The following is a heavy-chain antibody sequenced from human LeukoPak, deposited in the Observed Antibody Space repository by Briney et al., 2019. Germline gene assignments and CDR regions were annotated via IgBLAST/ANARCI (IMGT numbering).Heavy chain of an antibody. V-gene: IGHV3-30*04. J-gene: IGHJ4*02. CDR3: ARESYGDLK. Sequence: PGGSLRLSCAASGFTFSSYAMHWVRQAPGKGLEWVAVISSDGSQKYHADSVKGRFTISRDNSKNTLYLQMNSLRAEDTAVYYCARESYGDLKWGQGTPVTVSP. CDR1: GFTFSSYA. CDR2: ISSDGSQK. D-gene: IGHD4-17*01.